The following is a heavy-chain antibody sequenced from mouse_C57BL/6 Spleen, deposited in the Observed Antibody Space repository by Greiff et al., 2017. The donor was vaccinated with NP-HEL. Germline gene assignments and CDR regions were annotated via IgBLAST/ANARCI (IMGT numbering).Heavy chain of an antibody. J-gene: IGHJ1*03. CDR1: GFTFSDYY. D-gene: IGHD3-1*01. V-gene: IGHV5-12*01. Sequence: EVMLVESGGGLVQPGGSLKLSCAASGFTFSDYYMYWVRQTPEKRLEWVAYISNGGGSTYYPDTVKGRFTISRDNAKNTLYLQMSRLKSEDTAMYYCARHRGRGYFDVWGTGTTVTVSS. CDR2: ISNGGGST. CDR3: ARHRGRGYFDV.